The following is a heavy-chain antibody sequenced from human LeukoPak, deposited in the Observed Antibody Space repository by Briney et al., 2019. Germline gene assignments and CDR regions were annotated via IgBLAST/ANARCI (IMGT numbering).Heavy chain of an antibody. CDR3: ASSGYYYDAFDI. V-gene: IGHV3-30*02. J-gene: IGHJ3*02. CDR2: IRYDGSNK. Sequence: GGSLRLSCAASGFTFSSYGMHWVRQAPGKGLEWVAFIRYDGSNKYYADSVKGRFTISRDNSKNTLYLQMNSLRAEDTAVYYCASSGYYYDAFDIWGQGTMVTVSS. CDR1: GFTFSSYG. D-gene: IGHD3-22*01.